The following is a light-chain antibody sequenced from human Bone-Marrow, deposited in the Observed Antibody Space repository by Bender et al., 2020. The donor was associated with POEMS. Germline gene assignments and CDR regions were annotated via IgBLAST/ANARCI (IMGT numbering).Light chain of an antibody. J-gene: IGLJ2*01. CDR3: VTWDDSLSGRVV. V-gene: IGLV1-47*01. Sequence: QSVLTQPPSASGTPGQRVTISCSGSSSNIGSNYVFWYQQLPGTAPKLLIQRNNQRPSGVPDRFSGSKSGTSASLAIRGLRSEDEADYYCVTWDDSLSGRVVFGGGTKVTVL. CDR2: RNN. CDR1: SSNIGSNY.